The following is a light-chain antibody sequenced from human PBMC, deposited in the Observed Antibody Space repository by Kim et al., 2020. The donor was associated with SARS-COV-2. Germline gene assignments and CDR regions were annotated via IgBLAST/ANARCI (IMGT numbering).Light chain of an antibody. V-gene: IGKV1-17*01. CDR2: GAS. CDR1: QDIKND. CDR3: LQHSTYPIT. J-gene: IGKJ5*01. Sequence: AAVGDGVTITCLASQDIKNDLGWYQQNPEVPTMRLIYGASSLQRGVPSMCSGSGSGTEFTLTISSVQPEDFATYFCLQHSTYPITFGQGTRLEIK.